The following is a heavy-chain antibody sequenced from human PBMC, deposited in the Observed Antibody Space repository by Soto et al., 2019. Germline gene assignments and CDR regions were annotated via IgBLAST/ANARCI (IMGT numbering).Heavy chain of an antibody. CDR1: GFTFSSYA. Sequence: GGSLRLSCAASGFTFSSYAMSWVRQAPGKGLEWVSAISGSGGSTYYADSVKGRFTISRDNSKNTLYLQMNSLRAEDTAGYYCAKAERSSWFYFDSWGQGTLVTVSS. CDR3: AKAERSSWFYFDS. J-gene: IGHJ4*02. D-gene: IGHD6-13*01. V-gene: IGHV3-23*01. CDR2: ISGSGGST.